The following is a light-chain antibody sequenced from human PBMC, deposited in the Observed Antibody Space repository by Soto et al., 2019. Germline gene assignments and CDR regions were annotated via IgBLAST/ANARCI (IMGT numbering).Light chain of an antibody. V-gene: IGKV3-11*01. CDR1: QSVSSY. CDR2: DAS. J-gene: IGKJ1*01. Sequence: EIVLTQSPATLSLSPGERATLSCRASQSVSSYLAWYQQKPGQAPRLLIYDASNRATGIPARFSGSGSGTDFTLTISRLAPEAFAVYYCQQRSNWWTFGQGTKVEIK. CDR3: QQRSNWWT.